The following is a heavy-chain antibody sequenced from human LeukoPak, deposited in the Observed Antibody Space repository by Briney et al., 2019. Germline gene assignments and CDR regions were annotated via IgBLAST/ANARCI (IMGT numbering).Heavy chain of an antibody. CDR2: ISAYNGNT. Sequence: ASVKVSCKASGGTFSSYGISWVRQAPGQGLEWMGWISAYNGNTNYAQKLQGRVTMTTDTSTSTAYMELRSLRSDDTAVYYCARDRPTTGDSSGSYGDYWGQGTLVTVSS. CDR3: ARDRPTTGDSSGSYGDY. CDR1: GGTFSSYG. V-gene: IGHV1-18*01. J-gene: IGHJ4*02. D-gene: IGHD3-22*01.